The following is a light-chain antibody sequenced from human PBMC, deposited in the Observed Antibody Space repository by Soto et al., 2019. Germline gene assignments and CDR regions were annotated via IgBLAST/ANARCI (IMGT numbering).Light chain of an antibody. CDR2: GAS. V-gene: IGKV3-15*01. CDR3: HQYNYWPLI. Sequence: EIVMTQSPATLSVSPGERATLSCRANQSVRSNLAWYQQKRGQAPRLLIYGASNRATGIPARFSGSESGTEITLTISIPQSEDFAIYTGHQYNYWPLIFGGGNNMVI. J-gene: IGKJ4*01. CDR1: QSVRSN.